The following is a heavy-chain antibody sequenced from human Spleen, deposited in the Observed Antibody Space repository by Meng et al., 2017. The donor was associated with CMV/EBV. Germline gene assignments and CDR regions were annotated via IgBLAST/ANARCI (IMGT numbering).Heavy chain of an antibody. V-gene: IGHV3-9*01. CDR2: ISWNSVGI. Sequence: SCAASGFTFDDYAMYWVRQAPGKGLEWVSDISWNSVGIGYADSVKGRFTISRDNAKNSLYLQMNSLRAEDTALYYCAAGRSRGRFDYWGQGTLVTVSS. CDR1: GFTFDDYA. D-gene: IGHD3-10*01. J-gene: IGHJ4*02. CDR3: AAGRSRGRFDY.